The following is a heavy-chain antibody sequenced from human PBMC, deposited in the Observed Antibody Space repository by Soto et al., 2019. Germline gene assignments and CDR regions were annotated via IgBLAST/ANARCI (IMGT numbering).Heavy chain of an antibody. J-gene: IGHJ5*02. V-gene: IGHV3-30*03. CDR1: GFIFSTYG. D-gene: IGHD6-19*01. CDR3: ARDRGSSGWFRRDLNWFDP. CDR2: ISNDGSNK. Sequence: PGGSLRLPCAASGFIFSTYGMHWVRQAPGKGLEWVAFISNDGSNKYYADSVKGRFTISRDNANKSLYLQMNSLRDEDTAVYYCARDRGSSGWFRRDLNWFDPWGQGTLVTVSS.